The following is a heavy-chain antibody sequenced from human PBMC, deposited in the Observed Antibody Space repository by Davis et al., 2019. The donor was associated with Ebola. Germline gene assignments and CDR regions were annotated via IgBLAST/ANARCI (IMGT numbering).Heavy chain of an antibody. Sequence: PSETLSLTCAVSGGSISSGGYSWSWIRQPPGKGLEWIGYIYHSGSTYYNPSLKSRVTISVDRSKNQFSLKLSSVTAADTAVYYCARQRGDFWSGYPEYYFDYWGQGTLVTVSS. CDR1: GGSISSGGYS. D-gene: IGHD3-3*01. V-gene: IGHV4-30-2*01. J-gene: IGHJ4*02. CDR3: ARQRGDFWSGYPEYYFDY. CDR2: IYHSGST.